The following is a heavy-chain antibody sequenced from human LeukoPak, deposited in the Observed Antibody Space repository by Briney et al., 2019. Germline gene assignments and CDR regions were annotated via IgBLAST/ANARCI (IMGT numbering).Heavy chain of an antibody. CDR2: ISSSGSTI. CDR3: ARGRGWELLLENFDY. D-gene: IGHD1-26*01. CDR1: GFTFSSYG. Sequence: GRSLRLSCAASGFTFSSYGMHWVRQAPGKGLEWVSYISSSGSTIYYADSVKGRFTISRDNAKNSLYLQVNSLRAEDTAVYYCARGRGWELLLENFDYWGQGTLVTVSS. V-gene: IGHV3-48*04. J-gene: IGHJ4*02.